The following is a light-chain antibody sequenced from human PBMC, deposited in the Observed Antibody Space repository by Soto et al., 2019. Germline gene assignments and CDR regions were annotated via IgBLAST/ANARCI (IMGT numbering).Light chain of an antibody. CDR1: QSLLQSNGYTY. J-gene: IGKJ4*01. CDR2: LGS. CDR3: MQDLQVLT. Sequence: DIVMTQSPLSLAVTPGGPASISCRSSQSLLQSNGYTYLAWYLQKPGQSPKVLIYLGSNRACGVPARFSGSGSGTDFTLNISRVEAEDVGVYYCMQDLQVLTFGEGTKVDIK. V-gene: IGKV2-28*01.